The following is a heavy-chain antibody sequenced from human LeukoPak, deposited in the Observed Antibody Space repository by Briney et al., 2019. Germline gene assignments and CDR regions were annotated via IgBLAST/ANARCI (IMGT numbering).Heavy chain of an antibody. J-gene: IGHJ3*02. V-gene: IGHV4-59*08. CDR1: GGSMSPYH. D-gene: IGHD5-18*01. CDR3: ARRAGIQLWLLELGDAFDI. CDR2: IYYSGST. Sequence: SETLSLTCTVSGGSMSPYHWGWIRQPPGKGLEWTGYIYYSGSTNYNPSLKSRVTISVDTSKNQFSLKLSSVTAADTAVYYCARRAGIQLWLLELGDAFDIWGQGTMVTVSS.